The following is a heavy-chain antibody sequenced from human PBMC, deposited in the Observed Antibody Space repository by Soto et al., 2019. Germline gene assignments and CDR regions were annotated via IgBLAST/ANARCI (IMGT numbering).Heavy chain of an antibody. CDR2: IYYSGST. J-gene: IGHJ6*02. D-gene: IGHD6-13*01. CDR1: GASISSYY. CDR3: ARDGASSSWGVSTYYYYVLDV. V-gene: IGHV4-59*01. Sequence: PSETLSLTCTVSGASISSYYWSWIRQPPGKGLEWIGYIYYSGSTSYNPSLKSRVTISVDTSKNQFSLNLSSVTAADTAVYYCARDGASSSWGVSTYYYYVLDVWGQGTTVTVSS.